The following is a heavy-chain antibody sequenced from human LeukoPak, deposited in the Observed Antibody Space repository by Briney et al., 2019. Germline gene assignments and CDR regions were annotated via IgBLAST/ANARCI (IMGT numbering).Heavy chain of an antibody. J-gene: IGHJ4*02. V-gene: IGHV1-8*01. CDR2: MNPNSGNT. Sequence: ASVKVSCKASGYTFGNYDINWVRQATGQGLEWMGWMNPNSGNTGYAQKFQGRVTMTRNTSISTAYMELSSLRSEDTAVYYCARDRSARAYSSSSDYWGQGTLVTVSS. CDR3: ARDRSARAYSSSSDY. CDR1: GYTFGNYD. D-gene: IGHD6-13*01.